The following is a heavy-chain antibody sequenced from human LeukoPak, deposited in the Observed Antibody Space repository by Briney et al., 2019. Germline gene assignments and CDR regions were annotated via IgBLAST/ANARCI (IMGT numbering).Heavy chain of an antibody. J-gene: IGHJ5*02. V-gene: IGHV1-2*02. Sequence: ASVKVSCKAFGYTFTSNYMHWVRQAPGQGLEWMGWINPNSGGTNYAQKFQGRVTMTRDTSISTAYMELSRLRSDDTAVYYCARTWNYVFWFDPWGQGTLVTVSS. CDR2: INPNSGGT. CDR1: GYTFTSNY. CDR3: ARTWNYVFWFDP. D-gene: IGHD1-7*01.